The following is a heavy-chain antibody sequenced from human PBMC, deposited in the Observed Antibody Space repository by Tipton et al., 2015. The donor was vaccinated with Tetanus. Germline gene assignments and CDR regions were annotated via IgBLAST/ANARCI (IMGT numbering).Heavy chain of an antibody. CDR1: GGSSSSFY. D-gene: IGHD3-3*01. J-gene: IGHJ4*02. CDR2: INQRGST. CDR3: ARGRTMSGVVAPFDL. V-gene: IGHV4-34*01. Sequence: TLSLTCAVSGGSSSSFYWSWIRQPPGGGLEWIGEINQRGSTKYNPSFNSRAAISVDTSKSQFSLRVRSVTAADTAVYYCARGRTMSGVVAPFDLWGQGTQVTVSS.